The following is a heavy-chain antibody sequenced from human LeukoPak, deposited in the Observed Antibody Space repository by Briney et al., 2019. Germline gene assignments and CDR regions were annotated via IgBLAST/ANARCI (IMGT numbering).Heavy chain of an antibody. D-gene: IGHD4-17*01. V-gene: IGHV1-46*01. Sequence: ASVKVSCKASGYTFTSYYMHWVRQAPGQGLEWMGIINPSGGSTSYAQKFQGRVTMTRDMSTSTVYMELSSLRSEDTAVYYCARDQTTTVTNDWYFDLWGRGTLVTVSS. J-gene: IGHJ2*01. CDR1: GYTFTSYY. CDR2: INPSGGST. CDR3: ARDQTTTVTNDWYFDL.